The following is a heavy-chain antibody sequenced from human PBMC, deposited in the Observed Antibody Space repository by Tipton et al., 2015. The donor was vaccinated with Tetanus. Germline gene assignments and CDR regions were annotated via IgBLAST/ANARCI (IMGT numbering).Heavy chain of an antibody. D-gene: IGHD3-22*01. J-gene: IGHJ4*02. V-gene: IGHV3-21*01. CDR3: AREYVLYDSSGYPIPRFDY. Sequence: SLRLSCAASGFTFSSYSMNWVRQAPGKGLEWVSSISSSSSYIYYADSVKGRFTISRDNAKNSLYLQMNSLRAEDTAVYYCAREYVLYDSSGYPIPRFDYWGQGTLVTVSS. CDR1: GFTFSSYS. CDR2: ISSSSSYI.